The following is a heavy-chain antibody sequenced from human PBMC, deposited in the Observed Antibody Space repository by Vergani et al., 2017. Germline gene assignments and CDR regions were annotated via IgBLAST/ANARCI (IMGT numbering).Heavy chain of an antibody. CDR3: ARSTTGHDAFDI. V-gene: IGHV1-45*02. J-gene: IGHJ3*02. D-gene: IGHD1-1*01. Sequence: QMQLVQSGAEVKKTGSSVKVSCKASGYTFTYRYLHWVRQAPGQALEWMGWITPFNGNTNYAQKFQDRVTITRDRSTSTAYMELSSLRSEDTAMYYCARSTTGHDAFDIWGQGTMVTVSS. CDR2: ITPFNGNT. CDR1: GYTFTYRY.